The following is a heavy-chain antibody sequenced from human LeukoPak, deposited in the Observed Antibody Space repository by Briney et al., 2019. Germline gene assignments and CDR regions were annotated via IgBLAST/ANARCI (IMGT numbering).Heavy chain of an antibody. V-gene: IGHV3-49*04. CDR1: GFTFGDYA. D-gene: IGHD6-13*01. CDR2: IRSKAYGGTT. J-gene: IGHJ4*02. CDR3: TSLIAAAGRGEGY. Sequence: HPGVSLRLSCTLPGFTFGDYAMSWVRQAPGKGLEWVGFIRSKAYGGTTEYAASVKRRFTISRDDSKSIAYLQMNSLKTEDTAVYYCTSLIAAAGRGEGYWGQGTLVTVSS.